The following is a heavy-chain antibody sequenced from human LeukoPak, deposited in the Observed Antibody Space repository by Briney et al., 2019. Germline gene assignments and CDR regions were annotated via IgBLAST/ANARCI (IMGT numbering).Heavy chain of an antibody. D-gene: IGHD5-12*01. J-gene: IGHJ4*02. CDR3: ARVPLGDSGAYYFFDF. CDR1: GYTFTNYA. Sequence: ASVNVSCKASGYTFTNYAMHWVRQAPGQRLEWMGWINAGNGNTKYSQRFQGRVTIIRDTSASTAYMELSSLRSEDTAFYYCARVPLGDSGAYYFFDFWGQGTLVTVSS. V-gene: IGHV1-3*01. CDR2: INAGNGNT.